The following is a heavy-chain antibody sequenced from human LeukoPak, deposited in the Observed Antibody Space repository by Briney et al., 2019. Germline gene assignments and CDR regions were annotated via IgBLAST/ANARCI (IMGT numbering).Heavy chain of an antibody. CDR2: IYYSGNT. D-gene: IGHD3-10*01. CDR3: AREGYYGSGTYYP. Sequence: PSETLSLTCTVSGGSISSYYWSWIRQPPGKGLEGIGWIYYSGNTNYNPSLKSRVTISGDTSKNQSSLKLSSVTTADTAVYYCAREGYYGSGTYYPWGQGTLVTVSS. V-gene: IGHV4-59*01. CDR1: GGSISSYY. J-gene: IGHJ5*02.